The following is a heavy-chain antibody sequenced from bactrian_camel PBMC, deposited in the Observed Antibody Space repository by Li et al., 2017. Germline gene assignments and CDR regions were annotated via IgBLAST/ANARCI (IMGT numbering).Heavy chain of an antibody. J-gene: IGHJ6*01. CDR1: GGTYITRC. D-gene: IGHD3*01. V-gene: IGHV3S53*01. Sequence: HVQLVESGGGSVQAGGSLKLSCRASGGTYITRCLGWFRQVPGKGREAVAAADADRRTIYGDFVEGRFTIDRDNARNILYLRMHDLKPEDTAMYYCAADPRFSYCTADYFTDTRDFNYWGQGTQVTVS. CDR2: ADADRRT. CDR3: AADPRFSYCTADYFTDTRDFNY.